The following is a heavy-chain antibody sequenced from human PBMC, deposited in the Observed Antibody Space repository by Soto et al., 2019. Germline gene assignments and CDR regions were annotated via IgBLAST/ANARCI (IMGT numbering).Heavy chain of an antibody. D-gene: IGHD5-18*01. CDR2: IIPMFGTA. Sequence: QVQLVQSGAEVKKPESSVKVSCNSPGGTVSTYAISWVRQAPGQGLEWMGGIIPMFGTANYAQRFQDRVTITADESTNTVYMELSSLRSEDTAVYFCASGIQLWLRQINNGYSGWGQGTLVTVSS. CDR1: GGTVSTYA. CDR3: ASGIQLWLRQINNGYSG. V-gene: IGHV1-69*12. J-gene: IGHJ4*02.